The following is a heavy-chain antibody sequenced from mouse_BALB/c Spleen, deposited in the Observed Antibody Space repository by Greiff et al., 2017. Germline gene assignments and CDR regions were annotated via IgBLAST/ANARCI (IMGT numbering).Heavy chain of an antibody. Sequence: VQLQQSGAELVKPGASVKLSCKASGYTFTSYYMYWVKQRPGQGLEWIGGINPSNGGTNFNEKFKSKATLTVDKSSSTAYMQLSSLTSEDAAVYYCTRWNYAMDYWGQGTSVTVSS. J-gene: IGHJ4*01. V-gene: IGHV1S81*02. CDR2: INPSNGGT. CDR3: TRWNYAMDY. CDR1: GYTFTSYY.